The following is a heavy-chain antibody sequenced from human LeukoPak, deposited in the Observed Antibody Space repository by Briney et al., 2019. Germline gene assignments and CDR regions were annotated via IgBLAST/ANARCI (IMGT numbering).Heavy chain of an antibody. J-gene: IGHJ2*01. CDR3: ARGAYDSSGYYFTYWYFDL. D-gene: IGHD3-22*01. CDR2: IYYSGST. CDR1: GGSISSGDYY. V-gene: IGHV4-30-4*08. Sequence: SETLSLTCTVSGGSISSGDYYWSWIRQHPGKGLEWIGYIYYSGSTYYNPSLKSRVTISVDRSKNQFSLKLSSVTAADTAVYYCARGAYDSSGYYFTYWYFDLWGRGTLVTVSS.